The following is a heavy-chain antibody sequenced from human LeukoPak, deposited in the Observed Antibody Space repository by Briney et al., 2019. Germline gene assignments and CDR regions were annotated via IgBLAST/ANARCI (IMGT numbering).Heavy chain of an antibody. J-gene: IGHJ4*02. V-gene: IGHV1-24*01. CDR1: GYTLTELS. D-gene: IGHD6-19*01. Sequence: ASVKVSCKVSGYTLTELSMHWVRQAPGKGLEWMGGFDPEDGETIYAQKFQGRVTMTEDTSTDPAYMELSSLRSEDTAVYYCATFGYSSGWSHFDYWGQGTLVTVSS. CDR3: ATFGYSSGWSHFDY. CDR2: FDPEDGET.